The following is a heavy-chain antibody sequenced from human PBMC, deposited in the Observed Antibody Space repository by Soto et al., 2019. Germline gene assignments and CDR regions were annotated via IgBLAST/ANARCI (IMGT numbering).Heavy chain of an antibody. CDR2: ISRDGSNK. D-gene: IGHD3-10*01. J-gene: IGHJ4*02. V-gene: IGHV3-30*19. CDR3: ARSRSGAVADSFDF. CDR1: GFTFSSYA. Sequence: QEQVVESGGGVVQPGGSLRLSCEASGFTFSSYAIHWVRQAPGKGLEWVAVISRDGSNKYYVDSVKGRFTISRDNSKDTVYLQMNSLRDEDSAMFYCARSRSGAVADSFDFWGQGTLVTVSS.